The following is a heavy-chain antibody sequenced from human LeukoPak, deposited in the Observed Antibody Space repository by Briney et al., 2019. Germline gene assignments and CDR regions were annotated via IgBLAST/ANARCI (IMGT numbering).Heavy chain of an antibody. Sequence: SETLSLTCAVYGGSFSGYYWSWIRQPPGKGLEWIGEINHSGSTNYNPSLKSRVTISVDTSKSQFSLKLSSVTAADTAVYYCARGRCSSTSCYRFDYWGQGTLVTVSS. CDR1: GGSFSGYY. CDR3: ARGRCSSTSCYRFDY. V-gene: IGHV4-34*01. D-gene: IGHD2-2*01. J-gene: IGHJ4*02. CDR2: INHSGST.